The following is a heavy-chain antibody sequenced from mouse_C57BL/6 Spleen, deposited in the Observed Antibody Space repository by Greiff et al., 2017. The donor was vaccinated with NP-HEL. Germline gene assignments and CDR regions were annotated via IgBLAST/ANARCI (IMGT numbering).Heavy chain of an antibody. Sequence: QVQLQQPGAELVRPGTSVKLSCKASGYTFTSYWMHWVKQRPGQGLEWIGVIDPSDSYTNYNQKFKGKATLTVDTSSSTAYMQLSSLTSEDSAVYYCARYLFDKSAMDYWGQGTSVTVSS. D-gene: IGHD5-1*01. CDR1: GYTFTSYW. CDR2: IDPSDSYT. CDR3: ARYLFDKSAMDY. V-gene: IGHV1-59*01. J-gene: IGHJ4*01.